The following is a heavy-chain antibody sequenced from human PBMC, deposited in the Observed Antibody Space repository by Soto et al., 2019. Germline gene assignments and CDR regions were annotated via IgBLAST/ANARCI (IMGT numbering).Heavy chain of an antibody. Sequence: QVQLVESGGGLVKPGGSLRLSCAASGFTFSDYYMSWIRQAPGKGLEWVSYISSSSSYTNYADSVKGRFTISRDNAKNSLYLQMNSLRAEDTAVYYCAREDIVVVPAAYYYYYGMDVWGQGTTVTVSS. V-gene: IGHV3-11*05. CDR3: AREDIVVVPAAYYYYYGMDV. J-gene: IGHJ6*02. CDR1: GFTFSDYY. D-gene: IGHD2-2*01. CDR2: ISSSSSYT.